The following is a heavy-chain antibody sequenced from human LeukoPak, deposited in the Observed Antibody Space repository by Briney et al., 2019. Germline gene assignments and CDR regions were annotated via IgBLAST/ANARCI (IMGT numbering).Heavy chain of an antibody. Sequence: GGSLRLSCAASGFTFSSYAMSWVRQAPGKGLEWVSAISGSGGSTYYADSVKGRFTISRDNSKNTLYLQMNSLRAEDTAVYYCAKQPLLVFTSIYYFDYWGQGTLVTVSS. J-gene: IGHJ4*02. D-gene: IGHD2-8*02. CDR2: ISGSGGST. V-gene: IGHV3-23*01. CDR3: AKQPLLVFTSIYYFDY. CDR1: GFTFSSYA.